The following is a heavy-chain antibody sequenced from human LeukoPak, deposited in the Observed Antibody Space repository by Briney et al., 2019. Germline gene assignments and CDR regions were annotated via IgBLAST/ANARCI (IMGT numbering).Heavy chain of an antibody. J-gene: IGHJ4*02. V-gene: IGHV3-23*01. CDR2: ISGSGGST. CDR1: GFTFSSYT. D-gene: IGHD2-15*01. CDR3: AKLRVAPSSFDY. Sequence: PGGSLRLSCAASGFTFSSYTMSWVRQAPGKGLEWVSAISGSGGSTYYADSVKGRFTISRDNSKNTLYLEMNSLRAEDTAVYYCAKLRVAPSSFDYWGQGTLVTVSS.